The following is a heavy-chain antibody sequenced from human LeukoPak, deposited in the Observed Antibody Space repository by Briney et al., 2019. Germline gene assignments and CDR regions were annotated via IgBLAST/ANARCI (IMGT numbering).Heavy chain of an antibody. V-gene: IGHV3-53*01. D-gene: IGHD1-26*01. J-gene: IGHJ4*02. Sequence: PGGSLRLSCAASGFTVSSNYMSGGRQAPGKGLEWVSVIYSGCSTYYADSVKGRFTISRDNSKNTLYLQMNSLRAEDTAVYYCARWGARDFDYWGQGTLVTVSS. CDR1: GFTVSSNY. CDR3: ARWGARDFDY. CDR2: IYSGCST.